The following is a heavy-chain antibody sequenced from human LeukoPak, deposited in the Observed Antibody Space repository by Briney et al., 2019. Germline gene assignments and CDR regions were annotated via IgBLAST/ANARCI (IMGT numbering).Heavy chain of an antibody. V-gene: IGHV3-30*04. CDR2: ISFDGSHK. Sequence: PGGSLRLSCAASGFTFSSHPMHWVRQAPGKGLEWVAVISFDGSHKYYADSVTGRFTISRDNSKNTLYLQMNSLRPEDTAVYYCARSGGGYSSGWFYWGQGTLVTVSS. CDR1: GFTFSSHP. D-gene: IGHD6-19*01. J-gene: IGHJ4*02. CDR3: ARSGGGYSSGWFY.